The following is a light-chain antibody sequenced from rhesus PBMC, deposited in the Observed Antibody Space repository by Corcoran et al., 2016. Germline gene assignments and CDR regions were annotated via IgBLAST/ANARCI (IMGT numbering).Light chain of an antibody. Sequence: DIQMTQSPSSLSASVGDTVTIPCRASQNIKNWLVWYQQQPGEAPKPLIYKASTLHSGVPSRFSGSGAGIEFTLTISSLTAEDFAGYYGQQDSLSPWTFGQGTKV. V-gene: IGKV1-22*01. CDR3: QQDSLSPWT. J-gene: IGKJ1*01. CDR2: KAS. CDR1: QNIKNW.